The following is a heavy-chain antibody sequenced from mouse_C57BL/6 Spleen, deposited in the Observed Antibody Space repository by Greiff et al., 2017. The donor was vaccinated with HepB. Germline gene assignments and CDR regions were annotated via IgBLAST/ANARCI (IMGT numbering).Heavy chain of an antibody. CDR2: IYPGDGDT. CDR1: GYAFSSSW. J-gene: IGHJ2*01. Sequence: QVQLQQSGPELVKPGASVKISCKASGYAFSSSWMNWVKQRPGKGLEWIGRIYPGDGDTNYNGKFKGKATLTADKSSSTAYMQLSSLTSEDSAVYFCARETNWDGGYYFDYWGQGTTLTVSS. CDR3: ARETNWDGGYYFDY. V-gene: IGHV1-82*01. D-gene: IGHD4-1*02.